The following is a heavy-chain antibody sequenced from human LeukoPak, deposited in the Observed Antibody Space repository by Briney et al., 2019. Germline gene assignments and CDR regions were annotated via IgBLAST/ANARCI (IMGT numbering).Heavy chain of an antibody. J-gene: IGHJ3*01. D-gene: IGHD4-11*01. V-gene: IGHV4-34*01. CDR1: GGSFSGYY. Sequence: PSETLSLTCAVSGGSFSGYYWSWIRQPPGQGLEWIGEITHSGSTTYNSSLKSRVTISVDTSKNQFSLKLNSVTAADTAVYYCARDYTSWGQGTMVTVSS. CDR3: ARDYTS. CDR2: ITHSGST.